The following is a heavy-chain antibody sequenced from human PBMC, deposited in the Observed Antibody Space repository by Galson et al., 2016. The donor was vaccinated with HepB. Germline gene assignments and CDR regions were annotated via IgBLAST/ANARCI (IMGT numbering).Heavy chain of an antibody. CDR2: IYYSGST. J-gene: IGHJ3*02. CDR3: AREDSSTAFDI. CDR1: GGSISSSTYY. D-gene: IGHD2-2*01. Sequence: ETLSLTCTVSGGSISSSTYYWGWIRQPPEKGLEWIGSIYYSGSTYYNPSLKSRVAISVDTSKNQFSLKLSSVTAADTAVYYCAREDSSTAFDIWGQGTMVTVSS. V-gene: IGHV4-39*02.